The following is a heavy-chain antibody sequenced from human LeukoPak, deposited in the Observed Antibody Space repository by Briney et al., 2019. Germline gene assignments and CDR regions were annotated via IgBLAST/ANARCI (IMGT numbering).Heavy chain of an antibody. CDR1: GGTFSSYA. D-gene: IGHD3-22*01. J-gene: IGHJ4*02. V-gene: IGHV1-69*05. CDR2: IIPIFGTA. Sequence: SVKVSCKASGGTFSSYAISWVRQAPGQGLEWMGGIIPIFGTANYAQKFQGRVAITTDESTSTAYMELSSLRSEDTAVYYCARESDSSGYLNYWGQGTLVTASS. CDR3: ARESDSSGYLNY.